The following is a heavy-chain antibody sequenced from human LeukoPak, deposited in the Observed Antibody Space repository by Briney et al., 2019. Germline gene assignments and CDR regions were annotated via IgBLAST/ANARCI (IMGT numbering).Heavy chain of an antibody. J-gene: IGHJ4*02. CDR3: AREFNYYDSSTGYYLHYFEY. D-gene: IGHD3-22*01. CDR1: GGSISSHY. CDR2: IHNSGST. Sequence: PSETLSLTCTVYGGSISSHYWSWVRQAPGKGLEWIGYIHNSGSTNYNPSLESRVTMSVDTSKNQISLKLSSVTAADAAVYYCAREFNYYDSSTGYYLHYFEYWGQGTLVTVSS. V-gene: IGHV4-59*11.